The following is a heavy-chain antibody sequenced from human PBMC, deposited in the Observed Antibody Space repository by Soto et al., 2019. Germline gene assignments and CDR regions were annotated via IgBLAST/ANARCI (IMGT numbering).Heavy chain of an antibody. J-gene: IGHJ3*02. V-gene: IGHV3-23*01. Sequence: GGSLRLSFAASGFTFSSFAMSWVRQAPGKGLEWVSSISCSGGNTYYAYSVKVRFTISIDNSNNTLYLQMNSLRAEDTAVYYCAKEAFSGYSGYGKAGAFDXLGQVTMVTAS. D-gene: IGHD5-12*01. CDR1: GFTFSSFA. CDR2: ISCSGGNT. CDR3: AKEAFSGYSGYGKAGAFDX.